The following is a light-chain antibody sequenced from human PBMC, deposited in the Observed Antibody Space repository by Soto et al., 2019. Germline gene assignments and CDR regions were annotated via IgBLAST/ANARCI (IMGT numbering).Light chain of an antibody. V-gene: IGLV2-18*01. CDR1: STDLVSYNR. CDR3: SLYTSENTYV. CDR2: EAS. J-gene: IGLJ1*01. Sequence: QSVLTQPPSVSGSPGQSVTISCTGTSTDLVSYNRVSWYQQPPGTAPKLIIYEASNRPSGVPDRFSGSKSGNTASLTISGLQAVDEADYYCSLYTSENTYVFGTGTKVTVL.